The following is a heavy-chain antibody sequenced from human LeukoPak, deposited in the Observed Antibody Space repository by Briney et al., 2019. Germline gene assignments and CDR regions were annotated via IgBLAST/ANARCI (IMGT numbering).Heavy chain of an antibody. CDR3: ATLNDYYDSSGYPRFGP. Sequence: SETLSLTCTVSGGSISSSSYYWGWIRQPPGKGLEWIGSIYYSGSTYYNPSLKSRVTISVDTSKNHFSLKLSSVTAADTAVYYCATLNDYYDSSGYPRFGPWGQGTLVTVSS. CDR1: GGSISSSSYY. D-gene: IGHD3-22*01. CDR2: IYYSGST. J-gene: IGHJ5*02. V-gene: IGHV4-39*01.